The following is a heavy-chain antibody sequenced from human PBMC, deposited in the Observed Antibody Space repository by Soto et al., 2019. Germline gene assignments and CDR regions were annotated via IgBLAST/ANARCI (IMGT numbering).Heavy chain of an antibody. CDR2: INPYNGNT. CDR3: ARVGVGLAAPRVWPY. D-gene: IGHD6-13*01. Sequence: ASVKVSCKASGYTFTSYGITWVRQAPGQGLEWMAWINPYNGNTKYAEKFLGRVTVTTDTSTATAYMEVRSLTSDDTAVFYCARVGVGLAAPRVWPYWGQGTPVTSPQ. V-gene: IGHV1-18*01. CDR1: GYTFTSYG. J-gene: IGHJ4*02.